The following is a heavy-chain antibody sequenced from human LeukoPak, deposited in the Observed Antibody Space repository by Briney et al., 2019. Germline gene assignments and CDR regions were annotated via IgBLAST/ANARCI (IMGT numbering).Heavy chain of an antibody. CDR1: GFTVSSNY. Sequence: GGSLRLSCAASGFTVSSNYMSWVRQAPGKGLEWVSVIYSGGSTYYTDSVKGRFTISRDNSKNTLYLQMNSLRAEDTAVYYCASEKWDAFDIWGQGTMVTVSS. J-gene: IGHJ3*02. CDR3: ASEKWDAFDI. V-gene: IGHV3-53*01. D-gene: IGHD2-8*01. CDR2: IYSGGST.